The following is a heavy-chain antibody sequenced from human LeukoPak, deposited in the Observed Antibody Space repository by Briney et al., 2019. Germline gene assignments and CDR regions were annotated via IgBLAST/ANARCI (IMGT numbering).Heavy chain of an antibody. Sequence: SETLSLTCAVSGGSISSSNWWSWVRQPPGKGLEWIGEIYHSGSTNYNPSLKSRVTISVDKSKNQFSLKLSSVTAADTAVYYCANQREVGATSWFDPWGQGTLVTVSS. CDR2: IYHSGST. CDR1: GGSISSSNW. D-gene: IGHD1-26*01. J-gene: IGHJ5*02. CDR3: ANQREVGATSWFDP. V-gene: IGHV4-4*02.